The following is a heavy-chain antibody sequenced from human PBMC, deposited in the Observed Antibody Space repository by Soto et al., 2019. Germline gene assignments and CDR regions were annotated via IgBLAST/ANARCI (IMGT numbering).Heavy chain of an antibody. V-gene: IGHV1-2*04. J-gene: IGHJ4*02. CDR3: ARDRDSSSWALDY. Sequence: QVQLVQSGAEVKKPGASVKVSCKASGYTFTGYYMHWVRQAPGQGLEWMGWINPNSGGTNYAQKFQGWGXXAXDXXISTAYMELSRLRSDDTAVYYCARDRDSSSWALDYWGQGTLVTVSS. D-gene: IGHD6-13*01. CDR2: INPNSGGT. CDR1: GYTFTGYY.